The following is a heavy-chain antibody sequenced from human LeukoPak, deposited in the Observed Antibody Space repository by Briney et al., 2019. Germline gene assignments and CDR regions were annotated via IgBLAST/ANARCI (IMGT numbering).Heavy chain of an antibody. D-gene: IGHD1-26*01. Sequence: ASVQVSCKASGYTFTEYYIHWMRQAPGQGLEWVGWLNPNTGGTYIAPNFQGRVTMTRDTSITTTYMELTGLRSDDTAVIYCARLYAGAYKWDDAFDTWGQGTLVTVSS. V-gene: IGHV1-2*02. CDR2: LNPNTGGT. J-gene: IGHJ3*02. CDR3: ARLYAGAYKWDDAFDT. CDR1: GYTFTEYY.